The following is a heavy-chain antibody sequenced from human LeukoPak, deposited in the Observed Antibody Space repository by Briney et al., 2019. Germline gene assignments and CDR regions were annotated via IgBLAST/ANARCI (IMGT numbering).Heavy chain of an antibody. CDR3: ATRKIRGIIGHYYSGMDV. D-gene: IGHD6-13*01. J-gene: IGHJ6*02. CDR1: GGPFRAFY. Sequence: KPSETLSLTCDVSGGPFRAFYWRGIRQPPGKGREWIGEVNHSGGTNYSPSLKSRVTISLDTSKNQFSLKVNSVPAADTAVYYCATRKIRGIIGHYYSGMDVWGQGTTVTVSS. CDR2: VNHSGGT. V-gene: IGHV4-34*01.